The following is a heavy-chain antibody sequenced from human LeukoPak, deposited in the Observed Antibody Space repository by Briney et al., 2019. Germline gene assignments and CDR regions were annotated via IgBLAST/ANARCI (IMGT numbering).Heavy chain of an antibody. CDR2: TSSGGDYT. Sequence: GGSLRLSCAASGFTFSIYAMSWVRQAPGKGLEWVLSTSSGGDYTYYAGSVKGRFTISRDNSKNTLYLQMNSLRAEDTATYYCAKDRPNYYESNGHYYRRDGDSWGQGTLVTVSS. D-gene: IGHD3-22*01. CDR3: AKDRPNYYESNGHYYRRDGDS. CDR1: GFTFSIYA. J-gene: IGHJ5*01. V-gene: IGHV3-23*01.